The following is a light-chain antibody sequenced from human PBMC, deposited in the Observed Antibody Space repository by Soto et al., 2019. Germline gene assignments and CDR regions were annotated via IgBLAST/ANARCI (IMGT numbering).Light chain of an antibody. CDR3: KQSYSTPLT. CDR2: AAS. J-gene: IGKJ4*01. V-gene: IGKV1-39*01. Sequence: DIQMTQSPSSLSASVGDRVTITCRASQSISSNLNWYQQKPGKAPKLLIYAASSWQSGVQARFSGGGSGTDFTLTIRSLQPEDFAAYSCKQSYSTPLTFGGGTKVDI. CDR1: QSISSN.